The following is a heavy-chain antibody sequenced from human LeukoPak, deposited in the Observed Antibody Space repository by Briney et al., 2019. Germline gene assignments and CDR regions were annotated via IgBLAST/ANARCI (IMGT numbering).Heavy chain of an antibody. D-gene: IGHD1-26*01. CDR2: INANTGDT. CDR3: ARDLIEGATNF. V-gene: IGHV1-2*02. Sequence: GASVKVSCKTSGFSRTFYYMHWMRQAPGQGLEWMGWINANTGDTRYAPKFQGRVTMTRDVSITTAYMELSGLRSDDTAIYYCARDLIEGATNFWGQGTLVTVSS. CDR1: GFSRTFYY. J-gene: IGHJ4*02.